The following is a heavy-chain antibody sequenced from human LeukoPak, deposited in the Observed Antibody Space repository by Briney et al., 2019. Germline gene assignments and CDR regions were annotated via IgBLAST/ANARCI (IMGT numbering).Heavy chain of an antibody. V-gene: IGHV3-30-3*01. CDR2: ISYGGNNE. CDR1: GFTFSSFA. Sequence: GGSLRLSCAASGFTFSSFAMHWVRQAPGKGLEWVAVISYGGNNEYNADSVKGRFTISRDNSKNTLYLQMNSLRVEDTAVYYCARDGSLPDYWGQGTLVTVSS. CDR3: ARDGSLPDY. J-gene: IGHJ4*02.